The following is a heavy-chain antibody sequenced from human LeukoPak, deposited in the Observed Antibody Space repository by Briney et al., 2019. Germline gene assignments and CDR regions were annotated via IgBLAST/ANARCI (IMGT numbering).Heavy chain of an antibody. CDR1: GFTFSSYW. CDR2: IKEDGSES. CDR3: ARALTTAGNY. J-gene: IGHJ4*02. V-gene: IGHV3-7*04. D-gene: IGHD6-19*01. Sequence: PGGSLRLSCAASGFTFSSYWMNWVRQAPGKGLEWVAGIKEDGSESYYIDSVRGRFTISRDNAKNSLSLQMNSLRAEDTAVYYCARALTTAGNYWGRGTLVTVSS.